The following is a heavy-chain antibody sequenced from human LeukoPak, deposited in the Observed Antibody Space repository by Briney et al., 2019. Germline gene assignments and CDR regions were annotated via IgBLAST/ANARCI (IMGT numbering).Heavy chain of an antibody. D-gene: IGHD3-10*01. CDR2: IYSSGTT. J-gene: IGHJ4*02. Sequence: PSETLSLTCAVSGGSFSGYYWSWIRQPPGKGLEWIGYIYSSGTTYYNPSLKSRVTISLDTPKNQFSLKLSSVTAADTAVYYCAGGTSRNYYYFDYWGQGALFTVSS. CDR3: AGGTSRNYYYFDY. CDR1: GGSFSGYY. V-gene: IGHV4-59*01.